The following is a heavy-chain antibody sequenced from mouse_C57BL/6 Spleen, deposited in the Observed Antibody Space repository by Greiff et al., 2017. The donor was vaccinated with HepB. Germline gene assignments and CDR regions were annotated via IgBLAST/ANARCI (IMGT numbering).Heavy chain of an antibody. V-gene: IGHV1-39*01. CDR1: GYSFTDYN. Sequence: EVKLQESGPELVKPGASVKISCKASGYSFTDYNMNWVKQSNGKSLEWIGVINPNYGTTSYNQKFKGKATLTVDQSSSTAYMQLNSLTSEDSAVYYCAKEKIYYYGSREGYAMDYWGQGTSVTVSS. CDR3: AKEKIYYYGSREGYAMDY. D-gene: IGHD1-1*01. J-gene: IGHJ4*01. CDR2: INPNYGTT.